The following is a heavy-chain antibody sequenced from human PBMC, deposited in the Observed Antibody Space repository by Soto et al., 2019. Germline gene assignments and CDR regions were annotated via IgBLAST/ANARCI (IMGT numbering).Heavy chain of an antibody. CDR2: ISSSSSTI. CDR1: GFTFNSYS. V-gene: IGHV3-48*01. J-gene: IGHJ4*02. CDR3: ARDLNLGSFDY. Sequence: EVQLVESGGGLVQPGGSLRLSCAASGFTFNSYSMNWVRQAPGKGLEWVSYISSSSSTIYYADSVKGRFTISRDNAKNSLYLQMNSLRAEDTAVYYCARDLNLGSFDYWGQGTLVTVSS.